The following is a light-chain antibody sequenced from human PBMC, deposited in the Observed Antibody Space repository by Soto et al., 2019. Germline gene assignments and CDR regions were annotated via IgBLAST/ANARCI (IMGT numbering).Light chain of an antibody. CDR2: GNN. Sequence: QSVLTQPPSVSGAPGQRVIISCTGGTSNIGGANSVNWYQQLPGAAPKLHIYGNNNRPSGVPDRFSGSKSDTSASLAITGLQPEDEADYYCQSYDSSLTSLVFGGGTQLTVL. CDR3: QSYDSSLTSLV. V-gene: IGLV1-40*01. J-gene: IGLJ7*01. CDR1: TSNIGGANS.